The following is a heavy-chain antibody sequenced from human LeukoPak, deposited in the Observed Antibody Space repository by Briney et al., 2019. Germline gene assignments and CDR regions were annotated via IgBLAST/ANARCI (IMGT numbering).Heavy chain of an antibody. CDR2: ITGSGDTT. D-gene: IGHD4-17*01. CDR3: AKECDYGNTSHMPCY. CDR1: GFTFSSYA. V-gene: IGHV3-23*01. Sequence: GGSLRLSCAASGFTFSSYAVTWVRQAPGKGLEWVSGITGSGDTTFYADSVKGRFFISRETATNTLYLQMNSLRVEDTAVYYCAKECDYGNTSHMPCYWGQGTLVTVSS. J-gene: IGHJ4*02.